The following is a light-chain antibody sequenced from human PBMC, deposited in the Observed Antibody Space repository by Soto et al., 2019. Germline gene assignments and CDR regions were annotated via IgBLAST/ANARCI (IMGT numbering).Light chain of an antibody. CDR2: SAS. V-gene: IGKV1-39*01. Sequence: DIQMTQSPSSLSASVGDRVTITCRASQSVTKYLNWYQQKPGKAPILLIYSASTLQSGVPSRFSGSGSGTDFTLTISTLQPEDFATYFCQQSYDTRMYTFGQGTKLEI. CDR1: QSVTKY. J-gene: IGKJ2*01. CDR3: QQSYDTRMYT.